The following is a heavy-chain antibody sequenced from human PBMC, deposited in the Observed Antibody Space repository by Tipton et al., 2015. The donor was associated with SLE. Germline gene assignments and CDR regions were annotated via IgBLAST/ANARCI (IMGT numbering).Heavy chain of an antibody. CDR3: ARTEVRGVIAMDV. CDR1: GGSISSSSYY. Sequence: TLSLTCTVSGGSISSSSYYWAWIRQPPGKGLEWIGEINHSGSTNYNPSLKSRVTISVDTSKNQFSLKLTSVTAADTAVYYCARTEVRGVIAMDVWGKGTTVTVSS. J-gene: IGHJ6*03. CDR2: INHSGST. V-gene: IGHV4-39*07. D-gene: IGHD3-10*01.